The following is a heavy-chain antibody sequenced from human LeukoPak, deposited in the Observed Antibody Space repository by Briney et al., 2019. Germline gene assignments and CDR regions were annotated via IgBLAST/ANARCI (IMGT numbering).Heavy chain of an antibody. D-gene: IGHD5-18*01. CDR1: GYSFTSYW. CDR2: IYSADSDT. J-gene: IGHJ4*02. V-gene: IGHV5-51*01. Sequence: GESLKISRKGSGYSFTSYWIGWVRQMPGKGLGWMGIIYSADSDTRYSPSFQGQVTISADKSISTAYLQWSSLKASDTAMYYCARSHTAMLTGSYWGQGTLVTVSS. CDR3: ARSHTAMLTGSY.